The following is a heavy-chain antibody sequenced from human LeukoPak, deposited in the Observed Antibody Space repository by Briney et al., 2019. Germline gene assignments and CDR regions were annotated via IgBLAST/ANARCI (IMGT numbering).Heavy chain of an antibody. CDR1: GFTFSSYS. Sequence: GGSLRLSCAASGFTFSSYSVNWVRQAPGKGLEWVSSISSSSSYIYYADSVKGRFTISRDNAKNSLYLQMNSLRDEDTAVYYCVRDTSTSRSNWFDPWGQGTLVTVSS. CDR3: VRDTSTSRSNWFDP. D-gene: IGHD2-2*01. CDR2: ISSSSSYI. V-gene: IGHV3-21*01. J-gene: IGHJ5*02.